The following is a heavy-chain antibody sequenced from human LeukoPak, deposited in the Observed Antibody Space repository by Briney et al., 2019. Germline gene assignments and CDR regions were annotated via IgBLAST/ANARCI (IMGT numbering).Heavy chain of an antibody. J-gene: IGHJ4*02. Sequence: PGGSLRLSCAASGFTFSNYEMHWVGRAPGKGLEWVSYISNSGSTIYYANSVKGRFTISRDNAKNSLCLQMNSLRGEDTAVYYCVREKAGDGYNFDYWGQGTLVTVSS. D-gene: IGHD5-24*01. CDR2: ISNSGSTI. CDR3: VREKAGDGYNFDY. V-gene: IGHV3-48*03. CDR1: GFTFSNYE.